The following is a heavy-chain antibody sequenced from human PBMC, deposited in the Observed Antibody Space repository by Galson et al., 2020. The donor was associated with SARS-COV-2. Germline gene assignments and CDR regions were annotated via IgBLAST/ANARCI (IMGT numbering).Heavy chain of an antibody. CDR1: GYSFTSYW. Sequence: HGESLKISCKGSGYSFTSYWISWVRQMPGKGLEWMGRIDPSDSYTNYSPSFQGHVTISADKSISTAYLQWSSLKASDTAMYYCARKGYNWNDLLGAGAFDIWGQGTMVTVSS. CDR2: IDPSDSYT. V-gene: IGHV5-10-1*01. CDR3: ARKGYNWNDLLGAGAFDI. J-gene: IGHJ3*02. D-gene: IGHD1-20*01.